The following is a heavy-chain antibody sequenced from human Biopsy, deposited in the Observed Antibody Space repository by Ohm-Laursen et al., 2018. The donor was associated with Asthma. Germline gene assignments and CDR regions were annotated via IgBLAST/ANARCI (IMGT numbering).Heavy chain of an antibody. V-gene: IGHV1-3*04. J-gene: IGHJ3*01. Sequence: ASVKVSCKSSGYNFISFAIHWVRQAPGQRLEWMGWVNTGNGDTKYSQKFQGRVTITRDTSASTAYMELRSLRSEDTATYYCARTYCDFLTGQVKDVFGVWGQGTMVTVSS. D-gene: IGHD3-9*01. CDR3: ARTYCDFLTGQVKDVFGV. CDR2: VNTGNGDT. CDR1: GYNFISFA.